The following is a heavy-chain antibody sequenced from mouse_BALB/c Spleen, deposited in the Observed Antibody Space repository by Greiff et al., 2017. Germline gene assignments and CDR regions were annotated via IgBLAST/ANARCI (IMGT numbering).Heavy chain of an antibody. J-gene: IGHJ4*01. CDR1: GFTFSSYT. CDR2: ISSGGGNT. D-gene: IGHD3-2*01. CDR3: ARSKTARAKDYAMDY. Sequence: EVQLVESGGGLVKPGGSLKLSCAASGFTFSSYTMSWVRQTPEKRLEWDATISSGGGNTYYPDSVKGRFTISRDNAKNNLYLQMSSLRSEDTALYYCARSKTARAKDYAMDYWGQGTSVTVSS. V-gene: IGHV5-9*03.